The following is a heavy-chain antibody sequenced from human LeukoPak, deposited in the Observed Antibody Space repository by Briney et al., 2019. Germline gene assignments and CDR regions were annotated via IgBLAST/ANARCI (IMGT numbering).Heavy chain of an antibody. J-gene: IGHJ4*02. CDR2: IYSGGST. CDR1: GFTVSSNY. D-gene: IGHD4-23*01. CDR3: ATMVVTPPQYYLDY. Sequence: GGSLRLSCAASGFTVSSNYMSWVRQAPGKGLEWVSVIYSGGSTYYADSVKGRFTISRDNSKNTLYLQMNSLRAEDTAVYYCATMVVTPPQYYLDYWGQGTLVTVSS. V-gene: IGHV3-53*01.